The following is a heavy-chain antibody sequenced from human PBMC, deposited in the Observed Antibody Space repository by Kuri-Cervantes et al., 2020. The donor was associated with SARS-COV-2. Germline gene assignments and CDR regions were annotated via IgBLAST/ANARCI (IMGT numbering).Heavy chain of an antibody. CDR2: ISAYNGNT. J-gene: IGHJ4*02. D-gene: IGHD6-19*01. CDR3: ARGPFSSGWFDY. V-gene: IGHV1-18*01. CDR1: GYTLTELS. Sequence: ASVKVSCKVSGYTLTELSMHWVRQAPGKGLEWMGWISAYNGNTNYAQKLQGRVTMTTDTSTSTAYMELRSLRSDDTAVYYCARGPFSSGWFDYWGQGTLVTVSS.